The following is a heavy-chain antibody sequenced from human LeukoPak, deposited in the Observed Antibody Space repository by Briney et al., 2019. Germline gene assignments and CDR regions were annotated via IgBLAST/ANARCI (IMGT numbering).Heavy chain of an antibody. V-gene: IGHV4-34*01. D-gene: IGHD5-12*01. CDR3: ARQGSPSGYDEYN. CDR1: GGSFSGYY. Sequence: NPSETLSLTCAVYGGSFSGYYWSGIRQPPGKGLEWIGEINHSGSTNYNPSLKSRVTISVDTSKNQFSLKLSSVTAADTAVYYCARQGSPSGYDEYNWGQGTLVTVSS. CDR2: INHSGST. J-gene: IGHJ4*02.